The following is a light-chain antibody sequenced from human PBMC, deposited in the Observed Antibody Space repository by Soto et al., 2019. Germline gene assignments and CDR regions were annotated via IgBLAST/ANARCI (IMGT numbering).Light chain of an antibody. CDR1: SSDVGGFNY. J-gene: IGLJ1*01. Sequence: QSVLTQPASVSGSPGQSITISCTGTSSDVGGFNYLSWYQQHPGKAPKLMIYDVTNRPSGVSYRFSGSKSGNTASLTISGLQAEDEADYYCNSYTSSSTYVFGTGTKLTVL. CDR2: DVT. V-gene: IGLV2-14*03. CDR3: NSYTSSSTYV.